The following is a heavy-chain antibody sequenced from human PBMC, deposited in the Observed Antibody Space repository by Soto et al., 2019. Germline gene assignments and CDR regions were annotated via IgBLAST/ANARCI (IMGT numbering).Heavy chain of an antibody. Sequence: QVQLVESGGGVVQPGRSLRLSCAASGFTFSSYAMHGVRQAPGKGLELVAVISYDGSNKYYADSVKGRFTISRHNSKNTLYLQMNSLRAEDTAVYYCARPLWRNDDNWGYFDLWGRGTLVTVSS. V-gene: IGHV3-30-3*01. CDR3: ARPLWRNDDNWGYFDL. J-gene: IGHJ2*01. CDR1: GFTFSSYA. CDR2: ISYDGSNK. D-gene: IGHD1-1*01.